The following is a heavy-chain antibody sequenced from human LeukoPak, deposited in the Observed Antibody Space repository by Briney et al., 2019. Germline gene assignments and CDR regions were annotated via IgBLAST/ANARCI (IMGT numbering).Heavy chain of an antibody. CDR2: INPNSGGT. Sequence: VASVKVSCKASGYTFTGYYMHWVRQAPGQGREWMGWINPNSGGTNYAQKFQGRVTMTRDTSISTAYMELSRLRSDDTAVYYCARDHYHDSTFDYWGQGTLVTVSS. D-gene: IGHD3-22*01. CDR3: ARDHYHDSTFDY. CDR1: GYTFTGYY. V-gene: IGHV1-2*02. J-gene: IGHJ4*02.